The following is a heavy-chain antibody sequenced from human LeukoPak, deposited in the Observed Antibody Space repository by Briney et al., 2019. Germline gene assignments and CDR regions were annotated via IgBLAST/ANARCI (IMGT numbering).Heavy chain of an antibody. CDR2: IYSGGST. CDR3: ARAKPKNMVRGLIMRRESRYYFDY. CDR1: EFTFTNYA. V-gene: IGHV3-53*01. J-gene: IGHJ4*02. D-gene: IGHD3-10*01. Sequence: GGSLRLSCAASEFTFTNYAMSWVRQAPGKGLEWVSVIYSGGSTYYADSVKGRFTIFRDNSKSTLYIQMNSLRAEDTAVYYCARAKPKNMVRGLIMRRESRYYFDYWGQGTLVTVSS.